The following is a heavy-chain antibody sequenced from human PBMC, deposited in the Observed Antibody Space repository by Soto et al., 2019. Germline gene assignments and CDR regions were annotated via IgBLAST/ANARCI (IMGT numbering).Heavy chain of an antibody. CDR3: ARDRAKIGWENMITFGGVIANDAFDI. D-gene: IGHD3-16*02. J-gene: IGHJ3*02. CDR2: IWYDGSNK. V-gene: IGHV3-33*01. Sequence: GGSLRLSCAASGFTFSSYGMHWVRQAPGKGLEWVAVIWYDGSNKYYADSVKGRFTISRDNSKNTLYLQMNSLRAEDTAVYYCARDRAKIGWENMITFGGVIANDAFDIWGQGTMVTVSS. CDR1: GFTFSSYG.